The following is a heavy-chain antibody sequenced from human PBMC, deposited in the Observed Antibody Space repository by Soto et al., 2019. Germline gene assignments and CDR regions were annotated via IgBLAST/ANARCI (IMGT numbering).Heavy chain of an antibody. D-gene: IGHD3-22*01. CDR3: ASGRVYYYDSSGQTSYYDYGMDV. J-gene: IGHJ6*02. Sequence: QVQLVQSGAVVKKPGSSVKVSCKASGGTFSSYAISWVRQAPGQGLEWMGGIIPIFGTANYAQKFQGRVTINADKSTSTAYMELSSLRSEGTAVYYCASGRVYYYDSSGQTSYYDYGMDVWGQGTTVTVSS. CDR1: GGTFSSYA. CDR2: IIPIFGTA. V-gene: IGHV1-69*06.